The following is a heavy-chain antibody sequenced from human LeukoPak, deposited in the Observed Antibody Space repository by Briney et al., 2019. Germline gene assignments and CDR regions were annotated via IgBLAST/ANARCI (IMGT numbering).Heavy chain of an antibody. CDR3: ARVPYGDYWFDP. CDR1: GYTFTSYD. D-gene: IGHD4-17*01. V-gene: IGHV1-8*01. J-gene: IGHJ5*02. Sequence: ASVKVSCKASGYTFTSYDINWVRQATGQGLEWMGWMNPNSGNTGYAQKFQGRVTMTRNTSISTAYMELSSLRPEDTAVYYCARVPYGDYWFDPWGQGTLVTVSS. CDR2: MNPNSGNT.